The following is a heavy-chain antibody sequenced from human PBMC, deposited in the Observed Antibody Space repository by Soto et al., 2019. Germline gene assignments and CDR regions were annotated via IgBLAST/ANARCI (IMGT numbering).Heavy chain of an antibody. D-gene: IGHD2-2*01. Sequence: GASVKVSCKASGGTFSSYAISWVRQAPGQGLEWMGGIIPIFGTANYAQKFQGRVTITADKSTSTAYMELSSLRSEDTAVYYCARASKLHDAFDIWGQGTMVTVSS. J-gene: IGHJ3*02. CDR3: ARASKLHDAFDI. CDR2: IIPIFGTA. CDR1: GGTFSSYA. V-gene: IGHV1-69*06.